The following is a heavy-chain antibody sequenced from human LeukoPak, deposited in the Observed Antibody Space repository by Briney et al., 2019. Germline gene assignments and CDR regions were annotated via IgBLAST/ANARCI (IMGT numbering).Heavy chain of an antibody. J-gene: IGHJ4*02. D-gene: IGHD2/OR15-2a*01. V-gene: IGHV3-21*01. CDR3: ARDFRFNIDY. CDR2: ISSSSSYI. CDR1: GFTFSGYS. Sequence: GGSLRLSCAASGFTFSGYSMNWVRQAPGKGLEWVSSISSSSSYIYYADSVKGRFTISRDNAKNSLYLQMNSLRAEDTAVYYCARDFRFNIDYWGQGTLVTVSS.